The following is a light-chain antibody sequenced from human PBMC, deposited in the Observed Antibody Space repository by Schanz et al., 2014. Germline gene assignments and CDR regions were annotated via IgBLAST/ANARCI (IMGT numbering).Light chain of an antibody. J-gene: IGLJ3*02. V-gene: IGLV1-40*01. CDR3: AAWDDSLNGWV. CDR2: GNN. Sequence: QSVLTQPPSVSGAPGQRVTISCTGSSSNIGAGYDVHWYQLLPGTAPKLLIYGNNNRASGVPDRFSGSKSDTSASLAISGLQSEDEADYYCAAWDDSLNGWVFGGGTKLTVL. CDR1: SSNIGAGYD.